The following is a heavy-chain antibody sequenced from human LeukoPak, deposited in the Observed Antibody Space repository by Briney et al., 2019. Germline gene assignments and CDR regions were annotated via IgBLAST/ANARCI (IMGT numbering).Heavy chain of an antibody. J-gene: IGHJ3*02. CDR3: ARLDYYDSSGYSLPGAFDI. CDR1: GGSISSYY. D-gene: IGHD3-22*01. V-gene: IGHV4-59*01. CDR2: IYYSGST. Sequence: PSETLSLTCTVSGGSISSYYWSWIRQPPGKGLEWIGYIYYSGSTNYNPSLKSRVTISVDTSKNQFSLKLSSVTAADTAVYYCARLDYYDSSGYSLPGAFDIWGQGTMVTVSS.